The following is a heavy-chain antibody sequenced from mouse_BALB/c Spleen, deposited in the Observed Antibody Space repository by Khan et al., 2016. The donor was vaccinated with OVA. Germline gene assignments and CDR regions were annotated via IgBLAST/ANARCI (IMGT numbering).Heavy chain of an antibody. CDR2: IWAGGDT. V-gene: IGHV2-9*02. Sequence: QVQLKESGPGLVAPSQSLSITCTVSGFSLTTYGVHWVRQPPGKGLEWLGVIWAGGDTNYNSALMSRLSISKDNSKSQVFLKMNSLQTDDTAMYYCSRFYDGYYYTVDYWGQRTSVTVSS. CDR3: SRFYDGYYYTVDY. J-gene: IGHJ4*01. CDR1: GFSLTTYG. D-gene: IGHD2-3*01.